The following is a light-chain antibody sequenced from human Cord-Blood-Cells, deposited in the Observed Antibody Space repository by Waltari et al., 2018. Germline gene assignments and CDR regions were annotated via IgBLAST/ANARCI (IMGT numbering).Light chain of an antibody. V-gene: IGLV2-23*01. CDR3: CSYAGSSTYV. CDR2: EGS. CDR1: SSDVGRYNL. J-gene: IGLJ1*01. Sequence: QSALPQPASVSGSPGQSITISCTGTSSDVGRYNLVSWYQQHPGKAPTLMSYEGSKRPSGVSNRCSGSKSGNTASLTISGLQAEDEADYYCCSYAGSSTYVFGTWTKVTVL.